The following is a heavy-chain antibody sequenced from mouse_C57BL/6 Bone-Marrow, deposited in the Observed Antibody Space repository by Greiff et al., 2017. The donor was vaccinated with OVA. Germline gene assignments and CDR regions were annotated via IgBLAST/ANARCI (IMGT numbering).Heavy chain of an antibody. D-gene: IGHD1-1*01. V-gene: IGHV5-17*01. Sequence: EVMLVESGGGLVKPGGSLKLSCAASGFTFSDYGMHWVRQAPEKGLEWVAYISSGSSTIYYADTVKGRFTISRDNAKNTLFLQMTSLRSEDTAMYYCARKSLYYGSSYDAMDYWGQGTSVTVSS. CDR1: GFTFSDYG. CDR2: ISSGSSTI. CDR3: ARKSLYYGSSYDAMDY. J-gene: IGHJ4*01.